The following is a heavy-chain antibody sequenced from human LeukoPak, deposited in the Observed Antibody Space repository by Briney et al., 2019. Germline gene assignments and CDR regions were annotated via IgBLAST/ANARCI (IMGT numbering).Heavy chain of an antibody. CDR2: ISAYNGNT. D-gene: IGHD6-13*01. Sequence: ASVKVSRKASGYTFTSYGISWVRQAPGQGLEWMGWISAYNGNTNYAQKFQGRVTMTTDTSTSTAYMELRSLRSDDTAVYYCARWSGVAAAGTSGDYWGQGTLVTVSS. J-gene: IGHJ4*02. V-gene: IGHV1-18*01. CDR3: ARWSGVAAAGTSGDY. CDR1: GYTFTSYG.